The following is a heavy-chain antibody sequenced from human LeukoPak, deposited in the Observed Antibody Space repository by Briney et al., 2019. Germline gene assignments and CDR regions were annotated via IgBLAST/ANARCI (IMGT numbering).Heavy chain of an antibody. J-gene: IGHJ6*03. D-gene: IGHD4-17*01. CDR1: GFTFSSYG. Sequence: GGSLRLSCAASGFTFSSYGMSWVRQAPGRGLEWVSAISGSGGSTYYADSVKGRFTISRDNSKNTLYLQMNSLRAEDTAVYYCAKSSKGVTVTHGGLYYYYMDVWGKGTTVTISS. V-gene: IGHV3-23*01. CDR3: AKSSKGVTVTHGGLYYYYMDV. CDR2: ISGSGGST.